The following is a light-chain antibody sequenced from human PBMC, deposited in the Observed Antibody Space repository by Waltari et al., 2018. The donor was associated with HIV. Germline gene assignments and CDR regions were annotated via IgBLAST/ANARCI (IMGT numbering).Light chain of an antibody. V-gene: IGLV6-57*01. CDR3: QSYDTTTPVV. CDR2: ADN. J-gene: IGLJ2*01. Sequence: NFMLTQPHSVSESPGKTVSISCTRSSGSIASSYVQWDQQRPGSYPTAVIFADNQRPSGVPERFSGSIDSSSNSASLTISGLKTEDEADYYCQSYDTTTPVVFGGGTRLTVL. CDR1: SGSIASSY.